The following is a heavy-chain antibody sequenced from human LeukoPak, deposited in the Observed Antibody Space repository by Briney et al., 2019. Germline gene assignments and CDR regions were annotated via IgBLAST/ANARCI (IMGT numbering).Heavy chain of an antibody. CDR1: GYTLTELS. D-gene: IGHD6-13*01. CDR2: LDPEDGET. Sequence: ASVKVSCKVSGYTLTELSMHWVRQAPGKGLEWMGGLDPEDGETIYAQKFQGRVTMTEDTSTDTAYMELSSLRSEDTAVYYCATARPGIAAAGTVFDYWGQGTLVTVSS. J-gene: IGHJ4*02. CDR3: ATARPGIAAAGTVFDY. V-gene: IGHV1-24*01.